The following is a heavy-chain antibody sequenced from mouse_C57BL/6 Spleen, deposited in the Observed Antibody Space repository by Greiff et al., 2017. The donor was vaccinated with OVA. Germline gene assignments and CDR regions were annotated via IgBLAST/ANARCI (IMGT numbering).Heavy chain of an antibody. CDR3: AREGDYGNFDY. Sequence: EVQLVESGPGMVKPSQSLSLTCTVTGYSITSGYDWHWIRHFPGNKLEWMGYISYSGSTNYNPSLKSRISITHDTSKNHFFLKLNSVTTEDTATYYCAREGDYGNFDYWGQGTTLTVSS. D-gene: IGHD2-1*01. CDR1: GYSITSGYD. J-gene: IGHJ2*01. CDR2: ISYSGST. V-gene: IGHV3-1*01.